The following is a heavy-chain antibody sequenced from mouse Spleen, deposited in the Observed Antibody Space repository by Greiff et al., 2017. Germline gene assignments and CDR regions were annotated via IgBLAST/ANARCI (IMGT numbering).Heavy chain of an antibody. CDR2: IDPANGNT. J-gene: IGHJ2*01. CDR1: GFNIKNTY. D-gene: IGHD1-1*01. Sequence: VQLQQSVAELVRPGASVKLSCTASGFNIKNTYMHWVKQRPEQGLEWIGRIDPANGNTKYAPKFQGKATITADTSSNTSYLQLSSLTSEDTAIYYCVITTVVAYYFDYWGQGTTLTVSS. V-gene: IGHV14-3*01. CDR3: VITTVVAYYFDY.